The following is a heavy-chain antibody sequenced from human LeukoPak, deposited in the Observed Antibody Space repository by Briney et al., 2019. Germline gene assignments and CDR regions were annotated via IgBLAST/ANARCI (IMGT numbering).Heavy chain of an antibody. V-gene: IGHV4-39*07. CDR3: ARVLEMAPIGAFDY. CDR1: GGSISSSSYY. J-gene: IGHJ4*02. Sequence: SETLSLTCTVSGGSISSSSYYWGWIRQPPGKGLEWIGSIYYSGSTYYNPSLKSRVTISVDTSKNQFSLKLSSVTAADTAVYYWARVLEMAPIGAFDYWGQGTLVTVSS. D-gene: IGHD5-24*01. CDR2: IYYSGST.